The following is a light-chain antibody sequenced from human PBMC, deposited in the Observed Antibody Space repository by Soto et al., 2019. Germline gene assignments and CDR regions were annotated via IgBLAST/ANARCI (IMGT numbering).Light chain of an antibody. J-gene: IGLJ1*01. CDR3: SSYTSSTTLYV. Sequence: SVLTQPASVSGSPGQSITISCTGASSDVGNYNYVSWYQQHPGKALKLIIYDVSNRPSGVSNRFSGSKSGNTASLTISGLQAEDEADYYCSSYTSSTTLYVFGTGTKVTV. CDR2: DVS. CDR1: SSDVGNYNY. V-gene: IGLV2-14*03.